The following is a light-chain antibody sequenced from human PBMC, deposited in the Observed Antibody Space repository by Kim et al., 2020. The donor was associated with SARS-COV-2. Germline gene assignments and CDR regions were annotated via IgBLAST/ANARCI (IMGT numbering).Light chain of an antibody. Sequence: RVTLSCTGRNSNFGAGYDVHWYQQCPGTAPKVLIYGNSNRPSGVPDRFSGSKSDTSAFLAITGLQAEDEADYYCQSYDSSLSGSVFGGGTKVTVL. V-gene: IGLV1-40*01. J-gene: IGLJ2*01. CDR1: NSNFGAGYD. CDR2: GNS. CDR3: QSYDSSLSGSV.